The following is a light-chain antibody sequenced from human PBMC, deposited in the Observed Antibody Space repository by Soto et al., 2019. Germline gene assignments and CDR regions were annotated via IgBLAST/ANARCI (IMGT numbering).Light chain of an antibody. CDR2: VERSGSY. CDR1: SGYSTYI. J-gene: IGLJ2*01. V-gene: IGLV4-60*03. Sequence: QSVLTQSSSASASLGSSVKLTCTLSSGYSTYIIAWHQQQPGKAPRYLMKVERSGSYNKGSGVPDRFSGPSSGADRYLTISNLQSEDEADYYCETWDSNTFVVFGGGTKLTVL. CDR3: ETWDSNTFVV.